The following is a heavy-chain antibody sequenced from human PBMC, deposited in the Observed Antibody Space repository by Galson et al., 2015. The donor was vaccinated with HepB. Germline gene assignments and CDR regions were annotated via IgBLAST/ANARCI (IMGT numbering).Heavy chain of an antibody. V-gene: IGHV3-23*01. CDR1: GFTFSNYV. Sequence: SLRLSCAASGFTFSNYVMSWVRQAPGKGLEWVSSISGAGGSTYYADSVKGRFTISRDNSKNTLFLQMNSLRAEDTAVYYCAKDLKYRTGYIYYFASWGQGTLVTVSS. J-gene: IGHJ4*02. CDR3: AKDLKYRTGYIYYFAS. D-gene: IGHD5-24*01. CDR2: ISGAGGST.